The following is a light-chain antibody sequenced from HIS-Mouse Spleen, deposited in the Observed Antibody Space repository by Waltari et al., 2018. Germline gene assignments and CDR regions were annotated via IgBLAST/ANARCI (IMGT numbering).Light chain of an antibody. CDR2: EGS. CDR1: SRDVGSYHL. Sequence: QSALTQPASVSGSPGQSITISCTGTSRDVGSYHLFSWYQQHPGKAPKLMIYEGSKRPSGVSNRFSGSKSGNTASLTISGLQAEDEADYYCCSYAGSSTWVFGGGTKLTVL. J-gene: IGLJ3*02. V-gene: IGLV2-23*01. CDR3: CSYAGSSTWV.